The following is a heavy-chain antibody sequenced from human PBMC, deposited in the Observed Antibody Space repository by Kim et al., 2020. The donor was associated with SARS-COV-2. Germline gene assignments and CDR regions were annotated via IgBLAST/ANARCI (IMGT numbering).Heavy chain of an antibody. V-gene: IGHV3-66*01. CDR3: ARDGTRGSYYYYGMDV. CDR2: IYSGGST. CDR1: GFNVSSNY. J-gene: IGHJ6*02. D-gene: IGHD3-16*01. Sequence: GGSLSLSCAASGFNVSSNYMSWVRQAPGKGLEWVSVIYSGGSTYYADSVKGRFTISRDNSKNTLYLQMNSLRAEDTAVYYCARDGTRGSYYYYGMDVWGQGTTVTISS.